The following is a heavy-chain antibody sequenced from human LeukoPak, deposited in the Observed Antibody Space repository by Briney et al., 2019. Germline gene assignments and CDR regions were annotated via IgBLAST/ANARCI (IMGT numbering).Heavy chain of an antibody. V-gene: IGHV4-39*07. CDR3: ARDTRTDSMHAFDI. CDR1: GGSISSGSYY. D-gene: IGHD2-8*01. J-gene: IGHJ3*02. CDR2: MLYSGII. Sequence: PSETLSLTCAVSGGSISSGSYYWAWIRQPPGKGLEWIAFMLYSGIIYYNPSLKSRVTTSVDPSKNQFSLNLNYVTAADTAIYYCARDTRTDSMHAFDIWGQGTMVTVSS.